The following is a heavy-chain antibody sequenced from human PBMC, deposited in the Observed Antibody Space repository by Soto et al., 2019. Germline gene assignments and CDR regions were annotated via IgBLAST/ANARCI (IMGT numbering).Heavy chain of an antibody. CDR3: ARDKGPVFDGSGYYQRGLIS. CDR2: IVPTFGSA. J-gene: IGHJ4*02. V-gene: IGHV1-69*01. Sequence: QVQLVQSGAEVKRPESSVKVSCKASGGTFSSYAISWVREAPGHGLEWMGGIVPTFGSADYAHTFQGRVTITADESTNTVNMELSSLTSDDTALYYCARDKGPVFDGSGYYQRGLISWGQGTLVTVSS. CDR1: GGTFSSYA. D-gene: IGHD3-22*01.